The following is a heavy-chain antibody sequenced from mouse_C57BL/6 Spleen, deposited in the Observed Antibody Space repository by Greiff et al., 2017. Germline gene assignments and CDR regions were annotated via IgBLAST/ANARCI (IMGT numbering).Heavy chain of an antibody. CDR2: ISGGGGNT. Sequence: EVQLVESGGGLVKPGGSLKLSCAASGFTFSSYTMSWVRQTPEKRLEWVATISGGGGNTYYPDSVKGRFTISRDNAKNTLYLQMSSLRSEDTALYYCARQGGNYGYFEVWGTGTTVTVSS. CDR1: GFTFSSYT. D-gene: IGHD1-1*02. J-gene: IGHJ1*03. CDR3: ARQGGNYGYFEV. V-gene: IGHV5-9*01.